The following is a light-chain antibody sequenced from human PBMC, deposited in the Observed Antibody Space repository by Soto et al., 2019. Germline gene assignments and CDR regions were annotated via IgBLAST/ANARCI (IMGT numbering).Light chain of an antibody. V-gene: IGLV2-14*01. Sequence: QSVLTQPASVSGSPGQSITISGTGTSSDVGGYNYVSWYQQHPGKAPKLMIYDVSNRPSGVSNRFSGSKSGNTASLTISGLQAEDEADYYSTSFTRASTQVFGGGTKVTVL. CDR3: TSFTRASTQV. CDR2: DVS. CDR1: SSDVGGYNY. J-gene: IGLJ2*01.